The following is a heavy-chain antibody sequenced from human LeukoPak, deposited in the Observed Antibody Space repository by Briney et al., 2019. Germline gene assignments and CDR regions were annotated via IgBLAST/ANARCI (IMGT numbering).Heavy chain of an antibody. V-gene: IGHV3-9*01. CDR3: AKVGNGNAFDI. Sequence: GGSLRLSCAASGFTFDDYAMHWVRQAPGKGLEWVSGISWNSGSIGYADSVKGRFTISRDNAKNSLYLQMNSLRAEDTALYYCAKVGNGNAFDIWGQGTMVTVSS. J-gene: IGHJ3*02. D-gene: IGHD1-1*01. CDR1: GFTFDDYA. CDR2: ISWNSGSI.